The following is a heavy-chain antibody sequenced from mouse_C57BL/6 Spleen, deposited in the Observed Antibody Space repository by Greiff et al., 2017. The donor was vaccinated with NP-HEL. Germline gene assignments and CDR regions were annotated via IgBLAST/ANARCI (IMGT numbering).Heavy chain of an antibody. D-gene: IGHD1-1*01. CDR3: ARSNYGRNYAMDY. CDR1: GYTFTSYW. V-gene: IGHV1-72*01. Sequence: MQQPGAELVKPGASVKLSCKASGYTFTSYWMHWVKQRPGRGLEWIGRIEPNSGGTKYNEKFKSKATLTVDKPSSTAYMQLSSLTSEDSAVYYCARSNYGRNYAMDYWGQGTSVTVSS. CDR2: IEPNSGGT. J-gene: IGHJ4*01.